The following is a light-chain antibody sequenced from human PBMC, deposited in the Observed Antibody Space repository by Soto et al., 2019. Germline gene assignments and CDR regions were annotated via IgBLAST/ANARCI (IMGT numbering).Light chain of an antibody. Sequence: DIQMTQSPSSLSASVGDRVTITCRASQTINTYLNWYQQKPGKAPNLLIYAASSLQSGVPSRFSGSGSGTDFTLTITSLQPEDFATYYCQQSHSTPLTFGGGTKVEIK. CDR3: QQSHSTPLT. CDR1: QTINTY. J-gene: IGKJ4*01. V-gene: IGKV1-39*01. CDR2: AAS.